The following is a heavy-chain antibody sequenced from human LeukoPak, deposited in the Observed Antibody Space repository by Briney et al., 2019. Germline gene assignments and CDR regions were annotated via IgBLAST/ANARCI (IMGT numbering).Heavy chain of an antibody. CDR1: EFMFSNYG. Sequence: TGGSLRLSCVASEFMFSNYGMHWVRQAPNKGLEWVAFIRYDGTNQYYADSVRGRFTVSRDNPENTLYLQMNSLRAEDTAVYYCASLHDPRGVGNYFDYWGQGTLVTVSS. CDR3: ASLHDPRGVGNYFDY. D-gene: IGHD3-10*01. V-gene: IGHV3-30*02. J-gene: IGHJ4*02. CDR2: IRYDGTNQ.